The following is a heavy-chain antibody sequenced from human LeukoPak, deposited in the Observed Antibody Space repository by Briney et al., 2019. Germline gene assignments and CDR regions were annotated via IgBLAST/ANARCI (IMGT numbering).Heavy chain of an antibody. CDR1: GGSISSGSYY. D-gene: IGHD3-3*01. CDR3: ARAAPYYDFWSGYYTSYGSGSSYFDY. J-gene: IGHJ4*02. CDR2: IYTSGST. V-gene: IGHV4-61*02. Sequence: SQTLSLTCTVSGGSISSGSYYWSWIRQPAGKGLEWIGRIYTSGSTNYNPSLKSRVTISVDTSTNQFSLKLSSVTAADTAVYYCARAAPYYDFWSGYYTSYGSGSSYFDYWGPGTLVTVSS.